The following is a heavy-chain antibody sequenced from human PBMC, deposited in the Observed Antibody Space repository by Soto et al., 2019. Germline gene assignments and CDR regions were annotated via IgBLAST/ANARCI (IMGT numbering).Heavy chain of an antibody. CDR1: GFTFSSYG. J-gene: IGHJ4*02. D-gene: IGHD1-1*01. V-gene: IGHV3-30*18. CDR3: AKEGPITNWYFDY. CDR2: ISYDGNVA. Sequence: QVQLVEFGGGVVQPGRSLRLSCAASGFTFSSYGMHWVRQAPGKGLEWVAVISYDGNVAYYADSVRGRFTISRDNSKNTLYLQMNSLRTEDTAIYYCAKEGPITNWYFDYWGQGTLVTVSS.